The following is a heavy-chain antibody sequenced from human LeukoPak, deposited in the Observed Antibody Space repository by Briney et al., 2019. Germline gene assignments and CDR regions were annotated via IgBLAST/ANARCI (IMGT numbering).Heavy chain of an antibody. D-gene: IGHD2-2*01. CDR1: GFTFSSYS. CDR3: ARDLLVPAPTNWFDP. V-gene: IGHV3-21*01. J-gene: IGHJ5*02. CDR2: ISSSSSYI. Sequence: GGSLRLSCAASGFTFSSYSMNWVRQAPGKGLEWFSSISSSSSYIYYADSVKGRFTISRDNAKNSLYLQMNSLRAEDTAVYYCARDLLVPAPTNWFDPWGQGTLVTVSS.